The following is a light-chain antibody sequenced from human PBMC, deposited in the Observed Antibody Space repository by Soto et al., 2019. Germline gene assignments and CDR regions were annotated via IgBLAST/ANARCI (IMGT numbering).Light chain of an antibody. CDR1: QGISSN. CDR3: QQGYSTRIT. J-gene: IGKJ5*01. Sequence: DIQLTQSPSFLSASVGDRVTITCRASQGISSNLAWYQQKPGKAPKLLIYAASTLQSGVPSRFSGSGSGTDFTLTISSLQPEDFATYYCQQGYSTRITCGRGTRLEI. CDR2: AAS. V-gene: IGKV1-9*01.